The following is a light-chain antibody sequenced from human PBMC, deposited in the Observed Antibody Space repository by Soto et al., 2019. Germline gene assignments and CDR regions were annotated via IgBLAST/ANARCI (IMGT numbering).Light chain of an antibody. J-gene: IGKJ1*01. V-gene: IGKV4-1*01. CDR2: WAS. Sequence: DIVMTQSPDSLAVSLGERATINCKSSQSVLYSSNNKNYLAWYQQKPGQPPQLLIYWASTRESGVPARFSGSGSGTDFTLTVSSLQAEDVAVYYCQQYYSTPPTFGQGTKVEI. CDR3: QQYYSTPPT. CDR1: QSVLYSSNNKNY.